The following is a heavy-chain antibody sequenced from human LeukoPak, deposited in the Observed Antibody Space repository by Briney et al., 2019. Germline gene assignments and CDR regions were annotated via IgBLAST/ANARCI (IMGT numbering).Heavy chain of an antibody. CDR2: IHPGDSDT. CDR1: GYNFTNYW. CDR3: TRVLYSSAWTYYFDY. Sequence: GESLKISCKGSGYNFTNYWIGRVRQMPGKGLEWLGIIHPGDSDTTYSPSFQGQVTMSADKSISTAFLQWNSLKASDSAMYFCTRVLYSSAWTYYFDYWGLGTPVTVSS. D-gene: IGHD6-19*01. V-gene: IGHV5-51*01. J-gene: IGHJ4*02.